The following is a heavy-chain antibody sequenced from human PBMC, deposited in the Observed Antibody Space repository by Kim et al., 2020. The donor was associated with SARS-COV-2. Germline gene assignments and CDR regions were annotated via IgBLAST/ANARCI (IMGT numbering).Heavy chain of an antibody. Sequence: QKFQGWVTMTRDTSISTAYMELSRLRSDDTAVYYCARDSRKFPGRDAFDIWGQGTMVTVSS. CDR3: ARDSRKFPGRDAFDI. D-gene: IGHD1-26*01. J-gene: IGHJ3*02. V-gene: IGHV1-2*04.